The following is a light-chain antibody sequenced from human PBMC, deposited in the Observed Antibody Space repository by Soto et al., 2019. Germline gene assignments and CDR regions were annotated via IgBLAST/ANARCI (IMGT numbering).Light chain of an antibody. CDR1: QSLLHSYGYDY. V-gene: IGKV2-28*01. Sequence: EMVMTQSPLSLPVTPGEPASISCRSSQSLLHSYGYDYLDWYLQKPGQSPQLLIYLGSNRASGVPDRFSGSGAGTDVTLKISRVEAEDVGVYYCVQALPTRGFGQGTRLEIK. J-gene: IGKJ5*01. CDR2: LGS. CDR3: VQALPTRG.